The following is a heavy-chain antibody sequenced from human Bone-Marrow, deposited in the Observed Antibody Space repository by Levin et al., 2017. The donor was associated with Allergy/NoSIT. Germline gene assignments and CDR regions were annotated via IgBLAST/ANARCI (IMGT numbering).Heavy chain of an antibody. CDR1: GASISGGGYF. D-gene: IGHD1-26*01. J-gene: IGHJ5*02. Sequence: PSETLSLTCTVSGASISGGGYFWSWIRQHPGKGLEWIGYIYYSGTTYYNPSLKSRVTISVDTSKNQFSLKVTSVTVADTAVYYCARVVPAEERRFDPWGPGTLVTVSS. CDR3: ARVVPAEERRFDP. CDR2: IYYSGTT. V-gene: IGHV4-31*03.